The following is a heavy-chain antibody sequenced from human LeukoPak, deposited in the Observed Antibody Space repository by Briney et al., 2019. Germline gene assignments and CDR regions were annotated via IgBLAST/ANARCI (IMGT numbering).Heavy chain of an antibody. Sequence: SETLSLTCTVSGGSISSGSYYWSWIRQPAGKGLEWIGRIYTSGSTNYNPSLKSRVTISVDTSKNQFSLKLSSVTAADTAVYYCARRGSSLDFDYWGQGTLITVSS. J-gene: IGHJ4*02. CDR2: IYTSGST. CDR3: ARRGSSLDFDY. CDR1: GGSISSGSYY. D-gene: IGHD3-16*01. V-gene: IGHV4-61*02.